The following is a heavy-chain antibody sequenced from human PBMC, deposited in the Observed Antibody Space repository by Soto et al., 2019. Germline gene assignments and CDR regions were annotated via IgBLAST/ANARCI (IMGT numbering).Heavy chain of an antibody. CDR2: INHSGST. CDR1: GGSFSGYY. V-gene: IGHV4-34*01. CDR3: AGFRRGGVVAAPEDWFDP. D-gene: IGHD2-15*01. Sequence: SETLSLTCAVYGGSFSGYYWSWIRQPPGKGLEWIGEINHSGSTNYKPSLKSRVTISVDTSKNQFSLKLRSVTAADTAVYYCAGFRRGGVVAAPEDWFDPWGQGTLVTVSS. J-gene: IGHJ5*02.